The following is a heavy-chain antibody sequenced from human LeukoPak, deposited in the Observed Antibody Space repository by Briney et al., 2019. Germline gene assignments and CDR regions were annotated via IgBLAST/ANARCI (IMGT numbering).Heavy chain of an antibody. Sequence: DSVKVSCKASGYRFISNYIQWVRQAPGLGPEWMGWMHPGNGNTRYAEKFQGRVTMTRDTSINTAYMDLNSLRSDDTAVYYCAREGSYCVGGDCYSFDFWGQGTLITVSS. CDR1: GYRFISNY. CDR3: AREGSYCVGGDCYSFDF. J-gene: IGHJ4*02. D-gene: IGHD2-21*02. V-gene: IGHV1-2*02. CDR2: MHPGNGNT.